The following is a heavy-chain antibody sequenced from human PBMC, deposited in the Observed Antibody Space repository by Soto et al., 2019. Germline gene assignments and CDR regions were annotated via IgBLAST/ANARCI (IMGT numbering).Heavy chain of an antibody. D-gene: IGHD1-26*01. CDR1: GGSSSSRSYY. J-gene: IGHJ5*02. Sequence: SETLSLTCTLSGGSSSSRSYYWSWIRQPPGKGLEWIGEINHSGSTNYNPSLKSRVTISVDTSKNQFSLKLSSVTAADTAVYYCARVGGSYYPDPWGQGTLVTVSS. V-gene: IGHV4-39*07. CDR3: ARVGGSYYPDP. CDR2: INHSGST.